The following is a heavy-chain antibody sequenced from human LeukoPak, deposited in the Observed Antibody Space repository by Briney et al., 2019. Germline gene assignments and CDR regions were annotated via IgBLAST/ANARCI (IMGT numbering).Heavy chain of an antibody. D-gene: IGHD3-3*01. Sequence: SETLSLTCTVPGGSISSGGYYWSWIRQPPGKGLEWIGYIYYSGSTYYNPSLKSRVTISVDTSKNQFSLKLSSVTAADTAVYYCARRDYDFWSGYVDYWGQGTLVTVSS. CDR1: GGSISSGGYY. CDR3: ARRDYDFWSGYVDY. J-gene: IGHJ4*02. V-gene: IGHV4-30-4*08. CDR2: IYYSGST.